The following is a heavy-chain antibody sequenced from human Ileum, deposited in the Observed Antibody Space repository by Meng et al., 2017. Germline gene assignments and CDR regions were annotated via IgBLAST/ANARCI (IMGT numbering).Heavy chain of an antibody. CDR1: GISFIDAW. V-gene: IGHV3-15*04. Sequence: EVKVVGCGGGWVKAGGSLRLSCVVSGISFIDAWMSWVRQAPGQGLEGVGRSVGRGGTIDYATPVKGRFIISRDDSKNTIYLEMNSLKTEDTAVYYCIWMTTTTTVDFWGPGTLVTVSS. CDR2: SVGRGGTI. D-gene: IGHD4-17*01. CDR3: IWMTTTTTVDF. J-gene: IGHJ4*02.